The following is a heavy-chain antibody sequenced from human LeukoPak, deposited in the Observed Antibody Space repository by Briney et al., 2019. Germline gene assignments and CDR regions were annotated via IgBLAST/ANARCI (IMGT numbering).Heavy chain of an antibody. J-gene: IGHJ5*02. CDR1: GFTFSDYS. CDR3: ARGQLWQTGWFDP. V-gene: IGHV3-21*01. Sequence: GESLRLSCAASGFTFSDYSMHWVRQAPGEGLEWGSTISSTSSYIYSADSLKGRFTISRDNAKNSLYLQMSTLRAEDTAVYYCARGQLWQTGWFDPWGQGTLVTVSS. CDR2: ISSTSSYI. D-gene: IGHD5-18*01.